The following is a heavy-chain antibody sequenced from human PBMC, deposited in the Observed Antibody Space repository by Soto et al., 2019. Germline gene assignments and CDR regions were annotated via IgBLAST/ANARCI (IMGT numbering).Heavy chain of an antibody. D-gene: IGHD2-2*02. J-gene: IGHJ4*02. CDR3: ARDPYCSSTNCYRSHFEF. CDR2: LNPANGNT. Sequence: ASVKVSCKASGYTFTTYAMHLVGQAPGQRLEWMGWLNPANGNTEYSQKFQGRVTITSDTSASTAYMELSSLRSEDTAVYYCARDPYCSSTNCYRSHFEFWGQGTLVTVSS. CDR1: GYTFTTYA. V-gene: IGHV1-3*01.